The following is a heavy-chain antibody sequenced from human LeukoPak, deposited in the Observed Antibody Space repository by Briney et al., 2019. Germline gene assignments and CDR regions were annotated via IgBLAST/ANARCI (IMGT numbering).Heavy chain of an antibody. CDR1: GGSISSYY. Sequence: SETLSLTCTVSGGSISSYYWSWIRQPAGKGLEWIGRIYTSGSTNYNPSLKSRVTISVDTSKNQFSLKLSSVTAADTAVYCCARNSPDYDFWSGYYTHYYYYYYMDVWGKGTTVTVSS. J-gene: IGHJ6*03. V-gene: IGHV4-4*07. CDR2: IYTSGST. CDR3: ARNSPDYDFWSGYYTHYYYYYYMDV. D-gene: IGHD3-3*01.